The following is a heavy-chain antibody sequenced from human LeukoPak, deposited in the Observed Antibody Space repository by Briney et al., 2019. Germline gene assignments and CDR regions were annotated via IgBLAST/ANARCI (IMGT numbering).Heavy chain of an antibody. CDR2: IYPGDSDT. V-gene: IGHV5-51*01. CDR3: ASHRPEMATYFSAFDI. Sequence: AGESLKISCKGSGYRFTSYWIGCGRQMPGKGLECMGIIYPGDSDTRYSPSFQGQVTISADKSISPAYLQWSSLKASDTAMYYCASHRPEMATYFSAFDIWGQGTMVTVSS. D-gene: IGHD5-24*01. CDR1: GYRFTSYW. J-gene: IGHJ3*02.